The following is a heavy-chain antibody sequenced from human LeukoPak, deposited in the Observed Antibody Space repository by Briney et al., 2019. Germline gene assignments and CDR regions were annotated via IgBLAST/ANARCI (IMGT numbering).Heavy chain of an antibody. D-gene: IGHD3-22*01. V-gene: IGHV4-38-2*02. Sequence: SETLSLTCTVSGYSISSGFYWGWIRQPPGKGLEWIGSIYHSGSTYYNPSLKSRVTISVDTSKNQFSLKLSSVTAADTAVYYCARAIYYYYDSSGTNWFDPWGQGTLVTVSS. CDR1: GYSISSGFY. J-gene: IGHJ5*02. CDR3: ARAIYYYYDSSGTNWFDP. CDR2: IYHSGST.